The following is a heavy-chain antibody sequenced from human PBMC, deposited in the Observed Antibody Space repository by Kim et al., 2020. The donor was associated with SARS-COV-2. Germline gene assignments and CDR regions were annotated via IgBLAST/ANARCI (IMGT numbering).Heavy chain of an antibody. Sequence: SETLSLTCTVSGGSISSGGYYWSWIRQHPGKGLEWIGYIYYSGSTYYNPSLKSRVTISVDTSKNQFSLKQSSVTAADTAVYYCARGAMASRLFDYWGQGTLGTVSS. CDR2: IYYSGST. J-gene: IGHJ4*02. CDR1: GGSISSGGYY. CDR3: ARGAMASRLFDY. V-gene: IGHV4-31*03. D-gene: IGHD5-18*01.